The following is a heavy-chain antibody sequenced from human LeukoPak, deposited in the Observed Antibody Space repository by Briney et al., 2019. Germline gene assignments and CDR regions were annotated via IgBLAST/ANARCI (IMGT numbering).Heavy chain of an antibody. CDR2: ISWDGRSI. Sequence: PGRSLRLSCAGFGFNFDEHALHWVRQAPGKGLEWVSGISWDGRSIGYAASVKGRFTISRDNARNSLYLQMNSLRPDDTALYYCAKDMDAWIPTGRGRDVWGKGTTVTVSS. V-gene: IGHV3-9*01. CDR3: AKDMDAWIPTGRGRDV. D-gene: IGHD5-18*01. J-gene: IGHJ6*04. CDR1: GFNFDEHA.